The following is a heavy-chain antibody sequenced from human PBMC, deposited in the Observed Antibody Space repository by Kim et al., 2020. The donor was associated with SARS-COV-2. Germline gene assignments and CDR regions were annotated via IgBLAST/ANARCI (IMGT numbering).Heavy chain of an antibody. V-gene: IGHV3-23*01. CDR2: SAGST. Sequence: SAGSTYYATPMKGRLPIPRDNSKNTLYLQMNSLRAEDTAVYYCANLYDLAGWGQGTLVTVSS. J-gene: IGHJ4*02. D-gene: IGHD3-3*01. CDR3: ANLYDLAG.